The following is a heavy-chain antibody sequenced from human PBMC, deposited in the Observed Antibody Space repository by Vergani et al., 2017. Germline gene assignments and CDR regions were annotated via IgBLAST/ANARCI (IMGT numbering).Heavy chain of an antibody. Sequence: QVQLQESGPGLVRPSQTLSLTCTVSGGSISSGGYFWSWIRPHPGKGLEWIGYIYYSGSPYYNPSLKSRVTISVDTSKNQFSLKLSSVTAADTAVYYCARDLRGNFDYWGQGTLVTVSS. CDR3: ARDLRGNFDY. V-gene: IGHV4-31*03. D-gene: IGHD3-16*01. CDR1: GGSISSGGYF. J-gene: IGHJ4*02. CDR2: IYYSGSP.